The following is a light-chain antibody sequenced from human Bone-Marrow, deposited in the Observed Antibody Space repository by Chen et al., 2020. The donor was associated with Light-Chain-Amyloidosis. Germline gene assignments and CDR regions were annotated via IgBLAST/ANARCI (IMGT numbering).Light chain of an antibody. Sequence: SYVLTQPSSVSVAPGQTATIACGGNNIGSTSVHWYQQTPGQAPLLVVYDDSDRPSGIPERSSGSDSGNTATLPISRVGAGDEADYYCQVWDRSSDRPVFGGGTKLTVL. CDR2: DDS. V-gene: IGLV3-21*02. J-gene: IGLJ3*02. CDR3: QVWDRSSDRPV. CDR1: NIGSTS.